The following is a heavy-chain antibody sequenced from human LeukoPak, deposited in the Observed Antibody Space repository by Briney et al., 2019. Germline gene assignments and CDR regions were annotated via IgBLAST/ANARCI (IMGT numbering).Heavy chain of an antibody. Sequence: GGSLRLSCAASGFTFSSYSMNWVRQAPGKGLEWVSYISSSSSTIYYADSVKGRFTIFRDNAKNSLYLQMNSLRAEDTAVYYCARDRIAALDYWGQGTLVTVSS. CDR1: GFTFSSYS. D-gene: IGHD6-13*01. V-gene: IGHV3-48*04. CDR3: ARDRIAALDY. CDR2: ISSSSSTI. J-gene: IGHJ4*02.